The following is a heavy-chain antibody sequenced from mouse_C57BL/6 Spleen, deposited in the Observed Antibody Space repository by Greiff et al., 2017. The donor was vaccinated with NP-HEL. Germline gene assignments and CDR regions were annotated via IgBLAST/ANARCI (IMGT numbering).Heavy chain of an antibody. CDR3: ATAGYYGSSDRAMDY. Sequence: VQLQQSGAELVRPGTSVKVSCKASGYAFTNYLIEWVKQRPGQGLEWIGVINPGSGGTNYTETFKGQATLTADKSSSTAYMQLSSLTSEDSAVYFGATAGYYGSSDRAMDYWGQGTSVTVSS. V-gene: IGHV1-54*01. D-gene: IGHD1-1*01. CDR1: GYAFTNYL. CDR2: INPGSGGT. J-gene: IGHJ4*01.